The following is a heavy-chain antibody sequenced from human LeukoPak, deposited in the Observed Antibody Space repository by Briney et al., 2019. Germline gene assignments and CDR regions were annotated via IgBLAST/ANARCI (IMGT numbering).Heavy chain of an antibody. CDR3: ARVPSSISSTAIIFYYFDY. V-gene: IGHV3-11*06. D-gene: IGHD2-21*02. Sequence: GGSLRLSCAASGFTFSDYYMSWIRQPPGKGLEWVSYISSSSSYTDYADSVKGRFTISRDNAKNSLYLQMNSLRAEDTAVYYCARVPSSISSTAIIFYYFDYWGQGTLVTVSS. J-gene: IGHJ4*02. CDR2: ISSSSSYT. CDR1: GFTFSDYY.